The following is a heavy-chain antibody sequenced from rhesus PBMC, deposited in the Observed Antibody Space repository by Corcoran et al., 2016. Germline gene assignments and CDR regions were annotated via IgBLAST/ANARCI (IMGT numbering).Heavy chain of an antibody. J-gene: IGHJ4*01. V-gene: IGHV4-122*02. CDR1: GYSISGSY. CDR3: ARDNRGYSYYFDY. CDR2: ITYIGST. D-gene: IGHD5-24*01. Sequence: QVQLQESGPGLVKPSAPLSLTCAVSGYSISGSYWSWIRQAPGRGLEWIGYITYIGSTRYNPSLKSPVTSSRDTSKNQFSLKRSAVTAADTAVYYCARDNRGYSYYFDYWGQGGLVTVSS.